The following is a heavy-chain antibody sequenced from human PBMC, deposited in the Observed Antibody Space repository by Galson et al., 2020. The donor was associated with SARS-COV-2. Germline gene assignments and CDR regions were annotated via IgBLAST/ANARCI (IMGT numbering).Heavy chain of an antibody. CDR3: ASMGYSSAWYNGLDV. D-gene: IGHD6-19*01. CDR1: GGTFSSYA. CDR2: IIPIFDTA. Sequence: SVKVSCKASGGTFSSYAISWVRQAPGQGLEWMGGIIPIFDTANYAQKFRGRVTITADGSTSTAYMELRSLRSEDTAVYYCASMGYSSAWYNGLDVWGQGTTVTVSS. V-gene: IGHV1-69*13. J-gene: IGHJ6*02.